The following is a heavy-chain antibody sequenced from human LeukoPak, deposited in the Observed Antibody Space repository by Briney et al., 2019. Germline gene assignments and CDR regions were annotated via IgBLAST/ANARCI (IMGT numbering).Heavy chain of an antibody. CDR2: IGSSSSYI. D-gene: IGHD2-15*01. CDR3: ARDLGYCSGGSCYSSDY. V-gene: IGHV3-21*01. J-gene: IGHJ4*02. CDR1: GFTFSSYS. Sequence: GGSLRLSCAASGFTFSSYSMNWVRQAPGKGLEWVSSIGSSSSYIYYADSVKGRFTISRDNAKNSLYLQMNSLRAEDTAVYYCARDLGYCSGGSCYSSDYWGQGTLVTVSS.